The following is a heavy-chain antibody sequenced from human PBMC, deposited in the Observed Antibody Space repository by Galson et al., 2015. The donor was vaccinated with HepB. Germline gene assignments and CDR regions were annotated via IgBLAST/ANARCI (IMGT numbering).Heavy chain of an antibody. Sequence: SVKVSCKASGYTFTSYYMHWVRQAPGQGLEWMGIINPSGGSTSYAQKFQGRVTMTRDTSTSTVYMELSSLRSEDTAVYYCARYYYDSSGYRPDAFDIWGQGTMVTVSS. CDR1: GYTFTSYY. J-gene: IGHJ3*02. CDR2: INPSGGST. D-gene: IGHD3-22*01. CDR3: ARYYYDSSGYRPDAFDI. V-gene: IGHV1-46*03.